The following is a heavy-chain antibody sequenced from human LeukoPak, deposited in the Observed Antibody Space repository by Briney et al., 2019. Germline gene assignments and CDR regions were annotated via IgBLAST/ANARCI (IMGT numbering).Heavy chain of an antibody. V-gene: IGHV4-59*01. CDR1: GVSISNYY. CDR3: ARGVAGNDWYFDP. D-gene: IGHD6-19*01. CDR2: IYSSGTT. J-gene: IGHJ2*01. Sequence: SETLSLTCTVSGVSISNYYWRWIRKSPGKGLEWIGNIYSSGTTKYNPSLKSRVTISVDTSKNQFSLKLTSVTAADTAVYYCARGVAGNDWYFDPWGRGTLVTVSS.